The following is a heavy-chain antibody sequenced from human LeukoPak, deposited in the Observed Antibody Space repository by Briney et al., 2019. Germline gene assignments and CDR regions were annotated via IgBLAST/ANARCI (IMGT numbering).Heavy chain of an antibody. V-gene: IGHV4-59*08. CDR3: ARQPANTAAFDI. CDR1: GGSINAYY. CDR2: VRDNGEN. Sequence: SETLSLTCTVSGGSINAYYWSWIRQPPGKGLEWIAYVRDNGENNYNPSLKSRVAVSVDTANNQISLRLNFVTAADTAIYYCARQPANTAAFDIWGLGTMVTVSS. J-gene: IGHJ3*02. D-gene: IGHD5-18*01.